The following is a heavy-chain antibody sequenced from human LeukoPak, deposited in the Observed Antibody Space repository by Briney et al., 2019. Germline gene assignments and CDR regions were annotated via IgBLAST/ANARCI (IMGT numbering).Heavy chain of an antibody. V-gene: IGHV3-21*01. CDR3: ARGGSGNWNAPFDY. CDR2: ISSSSSYT. J-gene: IGHJ4*02. CDR1: GFSFSSYS. D-gene: IGHD1-1*01. Sequence: GGSLRLSCAASGFSFSSYSMNWVRQAPGKGLEWVSSISSSSSYTYYADSVKGRFTISRDNAKNSLYLQMNSLRAEDTAVYYCARGGSGNWNAPFDYWGQGTLVTVSS.